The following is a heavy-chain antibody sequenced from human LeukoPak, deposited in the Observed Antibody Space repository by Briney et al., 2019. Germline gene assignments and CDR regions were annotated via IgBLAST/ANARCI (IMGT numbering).Heavy chain of an antibody. D-gene: IGHD3-10*01. CDR2: ISSNGGST. Sequence: GGSLRLSCAASGFTFSSYAMHWVRQAPGKGLEYVPAISSNGGSTYYADSVKGRFTISRDNSKNTLYLQMSSLRAEDTAVYYCARGVIIFYYGMDVWGQGTTVTVSS. CDR1: GFTFSSYA. J-gene: IGHJ6*02. CDR3: ARGVIIFYYGMDV. V-gene: IGHV3-64D*06.